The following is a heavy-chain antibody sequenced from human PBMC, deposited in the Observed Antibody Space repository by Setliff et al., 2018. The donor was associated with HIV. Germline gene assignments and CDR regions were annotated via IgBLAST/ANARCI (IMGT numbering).Heavy chain of an antibody. Sequence: ASVKVSCKSSKYTFTDYYMHWVQQAPGKGLEWMGRVDPEDDKTIYAEKFQGRVTMTTATSSDTAYLYLSSLRSEDTAVYYCVTGEGLRFWGQGTLVTVSS. CDR2: VDPEDDKT. J-gene: IGHJ4*02. D-gene: IGHD2-15*01. V-gene: IGHV1-69-2*01. CDR1: KYTFTDYY. CDR3: VTGEGLRF.